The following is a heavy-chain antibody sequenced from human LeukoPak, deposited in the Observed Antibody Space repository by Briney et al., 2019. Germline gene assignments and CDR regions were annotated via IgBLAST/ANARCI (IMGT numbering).Heavy chain of an antibody. CDR3: TRGMLTTDQGFDY. V-gene: IGHV3-73*01. D-gene: IGHD1-1*01. J-gene: IGHJ4*02. Sequence: GGSLRLSCAASGFSFSASSIHWVRQASGKGLEWVGRLRSKTYNYGTTYAASVKGRFIFSRDDSGNTAYLQMNSLKTEDTALYYCTRGMLTTDQGFDYWGQGTLVTVSS. CDR2: LRSKTYNYGT. CDR1: GFSFSASS.